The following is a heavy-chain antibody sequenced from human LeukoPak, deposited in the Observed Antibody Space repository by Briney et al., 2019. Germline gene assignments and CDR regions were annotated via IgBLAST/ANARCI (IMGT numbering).Heavy chain of an antibody. CDR2: IWYDGSNK. D-gene: IGHD2-2*01. J-gene: IGHJ6*04. Sequence: GGSLRLSCAASGFTFSSYGMYWVRQAPGKGLEWVAVIWYDGSNKYYADSVKGRFTISRDNSKNTLYLQMNSLRAEDTAVYYCARAEYQLLWLREYYYYGMDVWGKGTTVTVSS. CDR1: GFTFSSYG. V-gene: IGHV3-33*01. CDR3: ARAEYQLLWLREYYYYGMDV.